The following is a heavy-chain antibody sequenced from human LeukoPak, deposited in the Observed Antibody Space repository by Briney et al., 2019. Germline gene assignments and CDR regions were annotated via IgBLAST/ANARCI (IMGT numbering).Heavy chain of an antibody. Sequence: GESLRISCKGSGYSFTSNWISWVRQMPETGLEWMGRIDPTDSYTYYSPSFQGHVTISTDKSITTAFLQWSSLRASDTAIYYCARQSRSAWYVFDFWGQGTLVTVSS. CDR2: IDPTDSYT. CDR1: GYSFTSNW. D-gene: IGHD6-19*01. J-gene: IGHJ4*02. CDR3: ARQSRSAWYVFDF. V-gene: IGHV5-10-1*01.